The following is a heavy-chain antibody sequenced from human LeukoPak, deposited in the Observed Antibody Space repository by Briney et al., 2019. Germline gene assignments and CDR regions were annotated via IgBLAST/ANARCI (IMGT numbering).Heavy chain of an antibody. D-gene: IGHD4-11*01. CDR1: GHSISSNSSS. CDR3: AAYREHYSHHPHAFDI. Sequence: SQTLSLTCTVSGHSISSNSSSWSWIRQAAGKGLEWIGRIYPSGITHYNPALNSRVTMSMDTSKNQFSLKLTSATAADTAVYYCAAYREHYSHHPHAFDIWGHGTMVTVSS. J-gene: IGHJ3*02. CDR2: IYPSGIT. V-gene: IGHV4-61*02.